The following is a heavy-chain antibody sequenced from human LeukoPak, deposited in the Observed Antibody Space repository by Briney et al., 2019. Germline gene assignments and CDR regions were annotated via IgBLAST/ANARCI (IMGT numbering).Heavy chain of an antibody. CDR3: ARGGDGYSQRLDS. D-gene: IGHD5-24*01. V-gene: IGHV4-61*01. CDR1: GGSISSSSYY. Sequence: SETLSLTCTVSGGSISSSSYYWSWIRQPPGKGLEWIGYIYYSGSTNYNPSLKSRVTISVDTSKNQFSLKLSSVTAADTAVYYCARGGDGYSQRLDSWGQGTLVTVSS. J-gene: IGHJ4*02. CDR2: IYYSGST.